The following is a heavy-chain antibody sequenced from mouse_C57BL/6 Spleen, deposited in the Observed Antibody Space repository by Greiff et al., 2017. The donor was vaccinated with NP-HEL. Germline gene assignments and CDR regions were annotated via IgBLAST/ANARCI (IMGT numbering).Heavy chain of an antibody. V-gene: IGHV1-52*01. CDR2: IDPSDSET. CDR3: ARDRYGRAFDY. D-gene: IGHD1-1*01. Sequence: QVHVKQSGAELVRPGSSVKLSCKASGYTFTSYWMHWVKQRPIQGLEWIGNIDPSDSETHYNQKFKDKATLTVDKSSSTAYMQLSSLTSEDSAVYYCARDRYGRAFDYWGKGTTLTVSS. CDR1: GYTFTSYW. J-gene: IGHJ2*01.